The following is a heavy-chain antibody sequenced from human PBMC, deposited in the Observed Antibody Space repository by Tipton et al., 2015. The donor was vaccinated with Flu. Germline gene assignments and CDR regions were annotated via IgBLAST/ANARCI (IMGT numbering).Heavy chain of an antibody. CDR3: ARERRGGWPFYDAFDF. V-gene: IGHV4-59*01. Sequence: TLSLTCTVSGGSISSYYWSWIRQPPGKGLEWIGYIYNNGSTNYSPSLKSRVTISLDTSKNQFSLKLSSVTAADTAVYYCARERRGGWPFYDAFDFWGQGTTVTVSS. CDR2: IYNNGST. D-gene: IGHD6-19*01. J-gene: IGHJ3*01. CDR1: GGSISSYY.